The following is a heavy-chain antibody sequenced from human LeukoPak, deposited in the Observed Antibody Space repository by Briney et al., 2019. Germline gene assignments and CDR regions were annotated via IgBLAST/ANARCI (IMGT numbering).Heavy chain of an antibody. CDR3: ASRSSTISYWFDP. V-gene: IGHV4-34*01. CDR2: INHSGST. D-gene: IGHD2-2*01. CDR1: GGSFSGYY. Sequence: SETLSLTCAVYGGSFSGYYWSWIRQPPGKGLEWIGEINHSGSTNYNPSLKSRVTISVDTSKNQFSLKLSSVTAADTAVYYCASRSSTISYWFDPWGQGTLVTVSS. J-gene: IGHJ5*02.